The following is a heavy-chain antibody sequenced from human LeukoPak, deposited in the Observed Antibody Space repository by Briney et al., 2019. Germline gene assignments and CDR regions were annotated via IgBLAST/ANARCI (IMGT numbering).Heavy chain of an antibody. CDR1: GFTFSSYS. CDR3: ARQGCSGGSCYRKTPYTFIAVSSAPNWFDP. D-gene: IGHD2-15*01. CDR2: INHSGST. J-gene: IGHJ5*02. Sequence: GSLRLSYAASGFTFSSYSMNWVRQPPGKGLEWIGEINHSGSTNYNPSLKSRVTISVDTSKNQFSLKLSSVTAADTAVYYCARQGCSGGSCYRKTPYTFIAVSSAPNWFDPWGQGTLVTVSS. V-gene: IGHV4-34*01.